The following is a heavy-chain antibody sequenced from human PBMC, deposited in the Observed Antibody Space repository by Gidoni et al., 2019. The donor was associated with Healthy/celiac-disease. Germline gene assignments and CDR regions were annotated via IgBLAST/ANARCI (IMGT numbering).Heavy chain of an antibody. CDR1: GGSISSSSYY. V-gene: IGHV4-39*01. CDR3: AGIAVAGTEFVDYFDY. J-gene: IGHJ4*02. D-gene: IGHD6-19*01. CDR2: IYYSGST. Sequence: QLQLQESGPGLVKPSETLSLTCTVSGGSISSSSYYWGWIRQPPGKGLEWIGSIYYSGSTYYNPSLKSRVTISVDTSKNQFSLKLSSVTAADTAVYYCAGIAVAGTEFVDYFDYWGQGTLVTVSS.